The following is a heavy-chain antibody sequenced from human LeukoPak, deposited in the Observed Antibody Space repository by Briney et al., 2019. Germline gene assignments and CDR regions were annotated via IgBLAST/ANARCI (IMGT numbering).Heavy chain of an antibody. CDR2: ISGGGDGA. Sequence: PGGSLRLSCAASGFTFSGYWMHWVRQAPGKGLEWVSTISGGGDGALYADSVKGRFTISRDNSKNTLFLQMNSLRAEDTAVYYCAKRTRGYSYGTLDYWGQGTLVTVSS. CDR3: AKRTRGYSYGTLDY. J-gene: IGHJ4*02. D-gene: IGHD5-18*01. CDR1: GFTFSGYW. V-gene: IGHV3-23*01.